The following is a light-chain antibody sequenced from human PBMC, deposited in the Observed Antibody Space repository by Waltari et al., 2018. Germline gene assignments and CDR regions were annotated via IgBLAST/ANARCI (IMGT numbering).Light chain of an antibody. Sequence: LVLTQSPSASASLGASVKLTCTLSSGYSSNVIAWLQQQPGKGPRYLMKVNSDGSHRKGDDIPDRFSASHSGTEYYLPISSLQSEDGADHYCQTGGHGTWVFGGGTKLTVL. CDR3: QTGGHGTWV. V-gene: IGLV4-69*01. CDR1: SGYSSNV. J-gene: IGLJ3*02. CDR2: VNSDGSH.